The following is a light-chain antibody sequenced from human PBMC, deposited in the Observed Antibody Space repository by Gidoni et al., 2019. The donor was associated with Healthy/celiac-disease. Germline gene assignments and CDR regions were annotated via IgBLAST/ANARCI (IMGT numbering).Light chain of an antibody. CDR3: QAWDSSTVV. CDR1: KLGDKY. CDR2: QDS. J-gene: IGLJ2*01. Sequence: SYELTQPLSVSVSPGQTASITCSGDKLGDKYACWYQQKPDQSPVLVIYQDSKRPSGIPERFSGSNSGNTATLTISGTQAMDEADYYCQAWDSSTVVFGGGTKLTVL. V-gene: IGLV3-1*01.